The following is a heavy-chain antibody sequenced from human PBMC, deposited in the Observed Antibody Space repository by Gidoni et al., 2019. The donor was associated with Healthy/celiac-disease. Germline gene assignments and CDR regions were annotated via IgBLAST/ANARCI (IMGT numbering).Heavy chain of an antibody. CDR2: IGSSGSTI. Sequence: EVQLVESGGGLVQPGGSLRLSCAASGFTFSSYEMNWVRQAPGKGLEGVSYIGSSGSTIYYADSVKGQFTISRDNAKNSLYLQMNSLRAEDTAVYYCARGVGGATLFDYWGQGTLVTVSS. D-gene: IGHD1-26*01. J-gene: IGHJ4*02. CDR1: GFTFSSYE. CDR3: ARGVGGATLFDY. V-gene: IGHV3-48*03.